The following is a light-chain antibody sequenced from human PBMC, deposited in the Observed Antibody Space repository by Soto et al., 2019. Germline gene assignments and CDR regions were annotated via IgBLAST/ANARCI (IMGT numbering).Light chain of an antibody. V-gene: IGKV3D-15*01. Sequence: VLMQSPGTWFLAQGARATLSSRASQSVSSRPLAWYQQKPGQAPRLLISGASSRAADIPDRFSGSGSETEFTLTISGLQSEDFAVYYCHQYNNWPWTFGQGTKVDIK. CDR2: GAS. CDR3: HQYNNWPWT. J-gene: IGKJ1*01. CDR1: QSVSSRP.